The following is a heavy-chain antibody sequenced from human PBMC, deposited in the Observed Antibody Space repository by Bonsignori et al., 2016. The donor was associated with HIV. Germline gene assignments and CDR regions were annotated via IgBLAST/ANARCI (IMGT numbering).Heavy chain of an antibody. CDR2: IKQDGSEK. CDR3: ARDVIKEGATALMWNY. Sequence: WIRQPPGKGLEWVANIKQDGSEKYYVDSVKGRFTISRDNAQNALYLEINSLRVEDTAVYYCARDVIKEGATALMWNYWGQGTLVTVSS. V-gene: IGHV3-7*03. J-gene: IGHJ4*02. D-gene: IGHD5-12*01.